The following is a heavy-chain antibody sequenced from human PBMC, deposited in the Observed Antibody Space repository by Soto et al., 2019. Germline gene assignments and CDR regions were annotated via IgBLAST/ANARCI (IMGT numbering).Heavy chain of an antibody. D-gene: IGHD3-10*01. V-gene: IGHV4-39*01. CDR2: IYFIGTS. CDR3: ARQDDKYGSTS. J-gene: IGHJ4*02. CDR1: GGSISSVSSY. Sequence: SETLSLTCSVSGGSISSVSSYWGWIRQPPGKGLEWIGSIYFIGTSYSNPSLESRVTISVDTAENQSSLKMSSVTAADTAVYFCARQDDKYGSTSWGPGTLVTVSS.